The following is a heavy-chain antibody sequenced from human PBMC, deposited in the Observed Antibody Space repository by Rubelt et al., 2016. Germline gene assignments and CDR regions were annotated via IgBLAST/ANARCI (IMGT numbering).Heavy chain of an antibody. CDR2: IYYSGST. CDR1: GGSISSGGYY. D-gene: IGHD4-17*01. CDR3: ARDGGGDYRVYYYYYGMDV. J-gene: IGHJ6*02. Sequence: QVQLQESGPGLVKPSQTLSLTCTVSGGSISSGGYYWSWIRQHPGKGLEWIGYIYYSGSTYYNPSLKSRVTISVDTSKNQFSLKLSSVTAADTAMYYCARDGGGDYRVYYYYYGMDVWGQGTTVTVSS. V-gene: IGHV4-31*03.